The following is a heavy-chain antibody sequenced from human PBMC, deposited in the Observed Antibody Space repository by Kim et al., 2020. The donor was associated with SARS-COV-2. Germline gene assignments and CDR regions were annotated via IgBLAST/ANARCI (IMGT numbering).Heavy chain of an antibody. J-gene: IGHJ5*02. V-gene: IGHV4-59*08. CDR3: ARLPPGIGELWRGWVDP. Sequence: SETLSLTCTVSGGPISSYYWSWIRQPPGKGLEWIGYIYYSGSTNYNPALKSRVTISVDTSKNQFSLKLSSVPAADTAAYYCARLPPGIGELWRGWVDPWG. CDR1: GGPISSYY. D-gene: IGHD3-16*01. CDR2: IYYSGST.